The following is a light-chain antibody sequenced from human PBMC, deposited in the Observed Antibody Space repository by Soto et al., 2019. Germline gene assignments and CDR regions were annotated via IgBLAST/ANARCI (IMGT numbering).Light chain of an antibody. CDR3: QHRAGWPPALT. Sequence: ETVLTQSPATLSLSPGERATLSCRASESVSNSLAWCQHKPGQAPRLLIYNASNRATGIPARFSGSGSGTDFTLTISSLEPEDFAVYFCQHRAGWPPALTFGGGTKVDIK. CDR1: ESVSNS. J-gene: IGKJ4*01. V-gene: IGKV3-11*01. CDR2: NAS.